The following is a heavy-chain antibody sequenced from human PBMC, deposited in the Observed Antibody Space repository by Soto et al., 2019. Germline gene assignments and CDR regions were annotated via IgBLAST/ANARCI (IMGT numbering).Heavy chain of an antibody. Sequence: QVQLQESGPGLVKPSETLSLTCTVSGGSISSYYWSWIRQPPGKGLEWIGYIYYSGSINYNPHLKSRVTISVDTSKNQFSLKLSSVTAADTAVYYCARCLFSYGARFDPWGQGTLVTVSS. J-gene: IGHJ5*02. CDR1: GGSISSYY. CDR3: ARCLFSYGARFDP. CDR2: IYYSGSI. D-gene: IGHD1-26*01. V-gene: IGHV4-59*01.